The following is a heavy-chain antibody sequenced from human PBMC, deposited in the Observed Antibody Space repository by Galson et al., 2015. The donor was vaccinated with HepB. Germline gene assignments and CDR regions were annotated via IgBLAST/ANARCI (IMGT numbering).Heavy chain of an antibody. CDR3: AKDPFGYQLSNIPHFFDF. V-gene: IGHV3-30*18. CDR2: VSYDGSTE. D-gene: IGHD6-25*01. J-gene: IGHJ4*02. CDR1: GFTFSTFG. Sequence: SLRLSCAASGFTFSTFGMHWVRQAPGKGLEWVAVVSYDGSTEDYADSVKGRFTISRDNSKNTLYLQMNSLRAEDTAVYYCAKDPFGYQLSNIPHFFDFWGQGALVTVAS.